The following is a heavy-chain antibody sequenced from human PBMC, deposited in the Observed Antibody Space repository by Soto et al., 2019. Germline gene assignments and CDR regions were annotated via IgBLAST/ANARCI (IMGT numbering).Heavy chain of an antibody. Sequence: SETLSLTCTVSGGSISSYYWSWIRQPPGKGLEWVGYIYYSGSTNYNPSLKSRVTISVDTSKNQFSLKLSSVTAADTAVYYCVRGLGSYGEGEYFAYWGQGTLVTGSS. CDR1: GGSISSYY. CDR3: VRGLGSYGEGEYFAY. V-gene: IGHV4-59*01. CDR2: IYYSGST. D-gene: IGHD3-16*01. J-gene: IGHJ4*02.